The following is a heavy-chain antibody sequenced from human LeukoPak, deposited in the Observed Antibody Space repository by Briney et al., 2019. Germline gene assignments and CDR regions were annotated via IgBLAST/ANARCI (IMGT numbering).Heavy chain of an antibody. CDR2: INPNSGGT. Sequence: ASVKVSCKAPGYTFTGYHMHWVRQAPGQGLEWMGRINPNSGGTNYAQKFQGRVTMTRDTSISTAYMELSRLRSDDTAVYYCARDLRYCSSTSCPSKDAFDIWGQGTMVTVSS. D-gene: IGHD2-2*01. CDR1: GYTFTGYH. J-gene: IGHJ3*02. CDR3: ARDLRYCSSTSCPSKDAFDI. V-gene: IGHV1-2*06.